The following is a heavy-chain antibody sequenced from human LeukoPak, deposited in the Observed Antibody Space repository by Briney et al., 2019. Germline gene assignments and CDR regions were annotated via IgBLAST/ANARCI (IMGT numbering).Heavy chain of an antibody. J-gene: IGHJ4*02. V-gene: IGHV3-74*01. D-gene: IGHD3-10*01. CDR2: INSDGSST. Sequence: GGSPRLSCAVSGFTFSSYWMHWVRQAPGKGLVWVSRINSDGSSTNYADSVRGRFTISRDNAKTTLSLQMNSLRVEDTAVYYCARDYHYGQTDFWGQGTLVTVSS. CDR1: GFTFSSYW. CDR3: ARDYHYGQTDF.